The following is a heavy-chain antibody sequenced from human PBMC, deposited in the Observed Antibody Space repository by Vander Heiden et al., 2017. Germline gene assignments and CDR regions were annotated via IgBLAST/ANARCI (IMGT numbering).Heavy chain of an antibody. CDR1: GFPVSSIY. CDR3: ARAIAVAGNAFDY. J-gene: IGHJ4*02. V-gene: IGHV3-53*01. Sequence: EVQLVESGGGLIQPGWSLRLSCAASGFPVSSIYMSWVRQAPGKGLEWVSVIYSGGSTYYADSVKGRFTISRDNSKNTLYLQMNSLRAEDTAVYYCARAIAVAGNAFDYWGQGTLVTVSS. CDR2: IYSGGST. D-gene: IGHD6-19*01.